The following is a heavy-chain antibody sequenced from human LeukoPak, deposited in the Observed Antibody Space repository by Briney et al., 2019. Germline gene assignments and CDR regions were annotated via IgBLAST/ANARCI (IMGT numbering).Heavy chain of an antibody. CDR1: GFTFSSYS. D-gene: IGHD6-19*01. Sequence: PGGSLRLSCAASGFTFSSYSMNWVRQAPGKGLEWVSYISGSSSPIYYADSVKGRFTISRDNARNSLHLQMNSLRAEDTAVYYCARDSRGSGWPYWGQGTLVTVSS. CDR3: ARDSRGSGWPY. J-gene: IGHJ4*02. V-gene: IGHV3-48*01. CDR2: ISGSSSPI.